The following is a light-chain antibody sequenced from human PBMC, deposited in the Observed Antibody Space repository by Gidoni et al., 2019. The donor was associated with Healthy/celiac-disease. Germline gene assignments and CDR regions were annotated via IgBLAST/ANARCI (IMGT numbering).Light chain of an antibody. CDR3: QQSYSTPWT. CDR2: AAS. CDR1: QSISSY. J-gene: IGKJ2*01. V-gene: IGKV1-39*01. Sequence: DIQMTQTPSSLSASVGDRVTITCRASQSISSYLNWYQQKQGKAPKLLIYAASSLQSRVPSRFSGSGSGTDFTLTISSLQPEDFATYYCQQSYSTPWTFGQGTKLEIK.